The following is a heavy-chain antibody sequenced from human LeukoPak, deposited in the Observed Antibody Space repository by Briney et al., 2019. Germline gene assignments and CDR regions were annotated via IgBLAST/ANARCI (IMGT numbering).Heavy chain of an antibody. V-gene: IGHV3-30-3*01. J-gene: IGHJ4*02. Sequence: PGRSLRLSCAASGFTFSSYAMHWVRQAQGKGMEWVAVISYDGSSKYYADSVKGRFSISRNNSKNTLYLQMNSLRAEDTAVYYCARNKGSCPDYWGQGTLVTVSS. CDR2: ISYDGSSK. CDR3: ARNKGSCPDY. D-gene: IGHD2-15*01. CDR1: GFTFSSYA.